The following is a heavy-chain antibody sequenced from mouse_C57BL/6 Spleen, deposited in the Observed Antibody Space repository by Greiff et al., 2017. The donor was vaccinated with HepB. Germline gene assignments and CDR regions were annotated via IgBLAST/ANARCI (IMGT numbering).Heavy chain of an antibody. V-gene: IGHV1-47*01. Sequence: VKLVESGAELVKPGASVKMSCKASGYTFTTYPIEWMKQNHGKSLEWIGNFHPYNDDTKYNEKFKGKATLTVEKSSSTVYLELSRLTSDDSAVYYCARGGLRYYAMDYWGQGTSVTVSS. J-gene: IGHJ4*01. CDR1: GYTFTTYP. CDR3: ARGGLRYYAMDY. D-gene: IGHD1-1*01. CDR2: FHPYNDDT.